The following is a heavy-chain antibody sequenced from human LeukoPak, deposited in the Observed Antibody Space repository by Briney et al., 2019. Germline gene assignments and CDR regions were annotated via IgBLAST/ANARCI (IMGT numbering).Heavy chain of an antibody. CDR2: IYTSGST. CDR1: GGSISSGSYY. Sequence: SQTLSLTCTVSGGSISSGSYYWSWIRQPAGKGLEWIGRIYTSGSTNYNPSPKSRVPISVDTSKNQFSLKLSSVTAADTAVYYCARDVVDYDFWSGYSYWYFDLWGRGTLVTVSS. J-gene: IGHJ2*01. CDR3: ARDVVDYDFWSGYSYWYFDL. D-gene: IGHD3-3*01. V-gene: IGHV4-61*02.